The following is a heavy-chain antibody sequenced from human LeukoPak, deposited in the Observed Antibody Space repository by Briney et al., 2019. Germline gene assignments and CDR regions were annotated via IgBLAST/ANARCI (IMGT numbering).Heavy chain of an antibody. CDR3: AREGVVGALTNWFDP. D-gene: IGHD1-26*01. V-gene: IGHV3-30-3*01. Sequence: GGSLRLSCAASGFTFSHYAMHWVRQAPGKGLEGVAVISYDGSNKYYADSVKGRFTIFRDNSKNTLYLQMNSLRAEDTAVYYCAREGVVGALTNWFDPWGQGTLVTVSS. CDR2: ISYDGSNK. CDR1: GFTFSHYA. J-gene: IGHJ5*02.